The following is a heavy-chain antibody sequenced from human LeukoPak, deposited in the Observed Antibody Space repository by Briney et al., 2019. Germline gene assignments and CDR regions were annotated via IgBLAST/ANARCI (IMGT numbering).Heavy chain of an antibody. Sequence: SETLSLTCAVSGYSFSSGYYWGGSRRPPGKGREWIGSIFHSGSNYYNPSLKSRVNMSVDTSKYQFSLKLSSVTAAGTAVYYCARACSSYGSGGCYYGMDVGGKGPTVTVS. CDR3: ARACSSYGSGGCYYGMDV. J-gene: IGHJ6*04. CDR1: GYSFSSGYY. D-gene: IGHD3-10*01. CDR2: IFHSGSN. V-gene: IGHV4-38-2*01.